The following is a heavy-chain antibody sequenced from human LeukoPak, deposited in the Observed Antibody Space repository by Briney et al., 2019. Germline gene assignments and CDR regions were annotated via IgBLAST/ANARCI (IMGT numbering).Heavy chain of an antibody. CDR2: IIPIFGTA. CDR1: GYIFTTYY. Sequence: ASVKVSCKASGYIFTTYYIHWVRQAPGQGLEWMGGIIPIFGTANYAQKFQGRVTITADESTSTAYMELSSLRSEDTAVYYCARVTMTQALVYWGQGTLVTVSS. CDR3: ARVTMTQALVY. D-gene: IGHD3-22*01. J-gene: IGHJ4*02. V-gene: IGHV1-69*13.